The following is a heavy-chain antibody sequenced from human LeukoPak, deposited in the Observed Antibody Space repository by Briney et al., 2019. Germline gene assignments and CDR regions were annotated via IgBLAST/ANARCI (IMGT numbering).Heavy chain of an antibody. CDR1: GGSFSGYY. CDR3: ARDKNYYGMDV. J-gene: IGHJ6*02. CDR2: INHSGST. V-gene: IGHV4-34*01. Sequence: SETLSLTCAVYGGSFSGYYWSWIRQPPGKGLEWIGEINHSGSTNYNPSLKSRVTISVDTSKNQFSLKLSSVTAADTAVYYCARDKNYYGMDVWGQGPRSPSP.